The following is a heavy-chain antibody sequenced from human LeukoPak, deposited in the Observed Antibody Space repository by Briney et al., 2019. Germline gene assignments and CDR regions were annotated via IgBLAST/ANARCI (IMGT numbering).Heavy chain of an antibody. CDR2: IYYSGSA. Sequence: PSETLSLTCTVSGDSISSSTYYWGWIRQPPGKGLEWIGSIYYSGSAYYNPSLKSRVTISVDTPKNQFSLKLNSVTAADTAVYYCARQPTYYYYYMDVWGKGTTVTVSS. CDR3: ARQPTYYYYYMDV. J-gene: IGHJ6*03. V-gene: IGHV4-39*01. CDR1: GDSISSSTYY.